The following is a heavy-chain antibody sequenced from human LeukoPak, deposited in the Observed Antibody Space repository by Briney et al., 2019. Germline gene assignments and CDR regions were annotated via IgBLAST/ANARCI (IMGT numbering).Heavy chain of an antibody. V-gene: IGHV3-74*01. CDR3: ARDRALYGDFDY. D-gene: IGHD3-10*01. Sequence: GGSLRLSCAASGFTFSSYWMHWVRQAPGEGLVWVSRINSDGSSTSYADSVKGRFTISRDNAKNTLYLQMNSLRAEDTAVYYCARDRALYGDFDYWGQGTLVTVSS. CDR1: GFTFSSYW. J-gene: IGHJ4*02. CDR2: INSDGSST.